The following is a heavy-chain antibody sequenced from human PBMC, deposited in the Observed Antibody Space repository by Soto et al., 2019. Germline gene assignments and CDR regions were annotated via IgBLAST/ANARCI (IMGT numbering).Heavy chain of an antibody. CDR2: INSDGSTT. Sequence: EVQLVESGGGLVQPGGSLRLSCAASGFTFSSYWMHWVRQAPGKGLVWVSRINSDGSTTHYADSVKGRFTISRDNAKNTLYLQMHSLRAEDTAVYYCARGCCSAVSCPVRFDYWGQGILVTVSS. CDR1: GFTFSSYW. J-gene: IGHJ4*02. V-gene: IGHV3-74*01. CDR3: ARGCCSAVSCPVRFDY. D-gene: IGHD2-15*01.